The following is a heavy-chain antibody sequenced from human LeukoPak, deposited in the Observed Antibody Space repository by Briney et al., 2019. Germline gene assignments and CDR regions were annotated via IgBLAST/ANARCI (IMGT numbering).Heavy chain of an antibody. Sequence: SETLSLTCTVSGGSISSGDYFWSWIRQPPGKGLEWIAYMYYSGSTYYNPSLKSRVTMSADTSKNQFSLKLSSVTAADTAVYYCARPYYYDSRIDPWGQGTLVTVSS. CDR2: MYYSGST. D-gene: IGHD3-22*01. CDR3: ARPYYYDSRIDP. CDR1: GGSISSGDYF. J-gene: IGHJ5*02. V-gene: IGHV4-30-4*01.